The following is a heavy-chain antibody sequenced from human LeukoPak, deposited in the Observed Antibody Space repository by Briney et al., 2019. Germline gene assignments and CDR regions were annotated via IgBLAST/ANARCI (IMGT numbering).Heavy chain of an antibody. CDR2: IKQDGSEK. CDR3: ARGELGGLYFDY. Sequence: GGSLRLSCAASGFTFDDYGMSWVRQAPGKGLEWVANIKQDGSEKYYVDSVKGRFTISRDNAKNSLYLQMNSLRAEDTAVYYCARGELGGLYFDYWGQGTLVTVSS. V-gene: IGHV3-7*01. J-gene: IGHJ4*02. D-gene: IGHD7-27*01. CDR1: GFTFDDYG.